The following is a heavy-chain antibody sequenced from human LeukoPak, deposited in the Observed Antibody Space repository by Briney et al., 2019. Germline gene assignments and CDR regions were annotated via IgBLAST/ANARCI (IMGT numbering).Heavy chain of an antibody. Sequence: ASVKVSCKASGYTFTSYYMHWVRQAPGQGLEWMGIINPSGGSTSYAQKFQGRVTMTRDTSTSTVYTELSSLRSEDTAVYYCARSPPYYDSSGYIIDYWGQGTLVTVSS. D-gene: IGHD3-22*01. CDR1: GYTFTSYY. J-gene: IGHJ4*02. CDR3: ARSPPYYDSSGYIIDY. V-gene: IGHV1-46*01. CDR2: INPSGGST.